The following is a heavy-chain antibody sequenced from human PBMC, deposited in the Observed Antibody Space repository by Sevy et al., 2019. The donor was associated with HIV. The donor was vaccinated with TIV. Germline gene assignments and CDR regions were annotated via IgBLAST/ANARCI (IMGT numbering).Heavy chain of an antibody. CDR2: IYHSGYS. D-gene: IGHD6-19*01. CDR1: GYSISSDYY. Sequence: SETLSLTCAVSGYSISSDYYWGWIRQPPGKGVGWIGSIYHSGYSYYNPSLKSRVTISVDTSKNQFSLKLSSVIAADTAVFYCARAIGTQVAGLYYFDYWGQGTLVTVSS. V-gene: IGHV4-38-2*01. J-gene: IGHJ4*02. CDR3: ARAIGTQVAGLYYFDY.